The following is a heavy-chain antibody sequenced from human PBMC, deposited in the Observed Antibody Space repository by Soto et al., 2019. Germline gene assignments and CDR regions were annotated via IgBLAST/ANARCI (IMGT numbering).Heavy chain of an antibody. D-gene: IGHD4-17*01. CDR3: AKGRHGDWYYFDY. Sequence: EVQLLESGGGLVQPGGSLRLSCAASGFTFSAYAMTWVRQAPGKGLEWVSAIRGSGGNTYYADSVQGRFTISRDNSKNTLYLQMNSLRAEDTAVYYCAKGRHGDWYYFDYWGQGTLVTVSS. CDR2: IRGSGGNT. CDR1: GFTFSAYA. J-gene: IGHJ4*02. V-gene: IGHV3-23*01.